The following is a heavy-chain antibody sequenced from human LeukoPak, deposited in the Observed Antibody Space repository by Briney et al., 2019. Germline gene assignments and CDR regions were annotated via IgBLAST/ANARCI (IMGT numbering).Heavy chain of an antibody. CDR2: IIPIFGTA. J-gene: IGHJ3*02. V-gene: IGHV1-69*13. CDR3: ASLHSIAVGPSVAFDI. CDR1: GGTFISYA. Sequence: SVKVSCKASGGTFISYAISWVRQAPRQGLEWMGGIIPIFGTANYAQKFQGRVTITADESTSTAYMELSSLRSEDTAVYYCASLHSIAVGPSVAFDIWGQGTMVTVSS. D-gene: IGHD6-19*01.